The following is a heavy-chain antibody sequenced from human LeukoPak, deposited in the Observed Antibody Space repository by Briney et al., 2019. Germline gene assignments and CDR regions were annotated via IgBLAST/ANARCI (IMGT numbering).Heavy chain of an antibody. CDR3: ARFYYDTSGYPP. D-gene: IGHD3-22*01. CDR2: MNPNSGNT. Sequence: ASVKVSCKPSGYTFTSYDINWVRQATGQGLEWMGWMNPNSGNTGYAQKFQGRVTMTRNTSISTAYMELSSLRSEDTAVYYCARFYYDTSGYPPWGQGTLVTVSS. J-gene: IGHJ5*02. CDR1: GYTFTSYD. V-gene: IGHV1-8*01.